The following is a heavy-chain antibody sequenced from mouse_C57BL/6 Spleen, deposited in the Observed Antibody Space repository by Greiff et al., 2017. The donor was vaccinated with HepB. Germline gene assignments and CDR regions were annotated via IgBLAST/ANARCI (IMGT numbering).Heavy chain of an antibody. CDR1: GYTFTSYW. CDR2: IYPSDSET. D-gene: IGHD1-1*01. V-gene: IGHV1-61*01. CDR3: ARRRNYGRSLAWFAY. Sequence: QVQLQQPGAELVRPGSSVKLSCKASGYTFTSYWMDWVKQRPGQGLEWIGNIYPSDSETHYNQKFKDKATLTVDKSSSTAYMQLSSLTSEDSAVYYCARRRNYGRSLAWFAYWGQGTLVTVSA. J-gene: IGHJ3*01.